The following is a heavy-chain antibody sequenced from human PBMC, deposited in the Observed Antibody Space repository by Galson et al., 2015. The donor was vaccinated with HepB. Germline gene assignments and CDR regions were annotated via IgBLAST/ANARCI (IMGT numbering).Heavy chain of an antibody. CDR3: AKNLWFGELATLGMDV. CDR1: GFTFSRYG. D-gene: IGHD3-10*01. J-gene: IGHJ6*02. V-gene: IGHV3-30*18. CDR2: ISYDGSNK. Sequence: SLRLSCAASGFTFSRYGMHWVRQAPGKGLEWVAVISYDGSNKYYPDSVRGRFTISRDYSKNTLSLQMNSLRAEDTAVYYCAKNLWFGELATLGMDVWGQGTTVTVSS.